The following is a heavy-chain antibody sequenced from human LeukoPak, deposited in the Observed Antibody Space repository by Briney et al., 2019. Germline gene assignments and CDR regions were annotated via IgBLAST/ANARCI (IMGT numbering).Heavy chain of an antibody. CDR3: ARVTGYMTEDYFDY. CDR2: IYTTGST. Sequence: SETLSLTCTVSGGSINIGTFYWSWIRQPAGKGLEWIGRIYTTGSTNYNPSLKSRLTISVDTSKNQFSLRLSSVTAADTAVYYCARVTGYMTEDYFDYWGQGTLITVSS. J-gene: IGHJ4*02. CDR1: GGSINIGTFY. V-gene: IGHV4-61*02. D-gene: IGHD6-13*01.